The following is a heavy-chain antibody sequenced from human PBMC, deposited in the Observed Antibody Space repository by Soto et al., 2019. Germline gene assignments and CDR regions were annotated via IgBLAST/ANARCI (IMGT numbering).Heavy chain of an antibody. CDR1: GFTCSSYS. CDR2: ISSSSSYI. CDR3: ATLLWPGVY. Sequence: PGGSVRLSCAASGFTCSSYSMNWVRQAPGKGLEWVSSISSSSSYIYYADSVKGRFTISRDNAKNSLYLQMNSMRAEDTAVYYCATLLWPGVYSGPGTLGTVFS. V-gene: IGHV3-21*01. D-gene: IGHD2-15*01. J-gene: IGHJ1*01.